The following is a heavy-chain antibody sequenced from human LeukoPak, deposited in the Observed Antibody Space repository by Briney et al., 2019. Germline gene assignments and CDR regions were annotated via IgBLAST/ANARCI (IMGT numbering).Heavy chain of an antibody. CDR1: GGTFSSYA. Sequence: SVKVSCKASGGTFSSYAISWVRQAPGQGLEWMGRIIPIFGIANCAQKFQGRVTITADKSTSTAYMELSSLRSEDTAVYYCATDAGYCSSTSCYNFDYWGQGTLVTVSS. CDR3: ATDAGYCSSTSCYNFDY. J-gene: IGHJ4*02. CDR2: IIPIFGIA. V-gene: IGHV1-69*04. D-gene: IGHD2-2*01.